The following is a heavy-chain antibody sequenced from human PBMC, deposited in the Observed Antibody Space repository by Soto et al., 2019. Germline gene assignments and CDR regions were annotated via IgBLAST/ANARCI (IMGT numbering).Heavy chain of an antibody. CDR3: AKGVYYYDSSGYRLFDY. Sequence: PAGSLRLSCAASGFTFRNFAMNWVRQAPAKGLEWVSGISVSGGTTYYADSVRGRFTVSRDNSKNSVFLQMNSLRAEDTAVYFCAKGVYYYDSSGYRLFDYWGQGTLVTVYS. J-gene: IGHJ4*02. D-gene: IGHD3-22*01. CDR2: ISVSGGTT. CDR1: GFTFRNFA. V-gene: IGHV3-23*01.